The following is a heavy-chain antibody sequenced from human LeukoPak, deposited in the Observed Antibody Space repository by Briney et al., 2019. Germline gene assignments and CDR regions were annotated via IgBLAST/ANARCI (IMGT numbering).Heavy chain of an antibody. D-gene: IGHD1-1*01. J-gene: IGHJ4*02. Sequence: GGSLRLSCAASGFTFDDYAMHWVRQAPGKGLEWVSGISWNSGSIGYADSVKGRFTISRDNAKNSLYLQMNSLRAEDTALYYCASDRRYGYFDYWGQGTLVTVSS. CDR1: GFTFDDYA. CDR3: ASDRRYGYFDY. V-gene: IGHV3-9*01. CDR2: ISWNSGSI.